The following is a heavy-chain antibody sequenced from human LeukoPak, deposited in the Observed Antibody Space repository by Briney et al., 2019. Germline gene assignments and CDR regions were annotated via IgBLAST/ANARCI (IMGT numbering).Heavy chain of an antibody. CDR2: IQQDGREK. Sequence: GRSLRLSCAASGFTSSIFWIGWVRQAPGEGLEWVANIQQDGREKYYVDSVKGRFTISRDNDKHPLFLQMKSLRAEDTAVYYCARYYDGNTYRDYFDCWGRGTLVTVSS. CDR3: ARYYDGNTYRDYFDC. CDR1: GFTSSIFW. D-gene: IGHD3-16*01. V-gene: IGHV3-7*01. J-gene: IGHJ4*02.